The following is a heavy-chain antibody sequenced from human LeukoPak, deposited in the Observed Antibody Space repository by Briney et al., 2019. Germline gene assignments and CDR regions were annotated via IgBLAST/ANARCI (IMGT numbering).Heavy chain of an antibody. J-gene: IGHJ4*02. CDR2: INSDGRST. CDR1: GFTFSRYA. D-gene: IGHD4-17*01. CDR3: ARSTTVTQNPFDY. V-gene: IGHV3-74*01. Sequence: GGSLRLSCAASGFTFSRYAMSWVRQAPGKGLVWVSRINSDGRSTSYADSVKGRFPISRDNAKNTLYLQMNSLRAEDTAMYYCARSTTVTQNPFDYWGQGTLVTVSS.